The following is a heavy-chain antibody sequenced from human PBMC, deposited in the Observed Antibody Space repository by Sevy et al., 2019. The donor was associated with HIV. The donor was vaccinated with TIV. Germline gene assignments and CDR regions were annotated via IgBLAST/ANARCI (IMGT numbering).Heavy chain of an antibody. J-gene: IGHJ4*02. CDR3: ARDMTCGGDCYYFDN. Sequence: ASVKVSCKASGDTFRKYVISWVRQAPGQGLEWMGGIIPVYGTTNYAQKFQARVTFTADASTSTVHMELSRLRSEDTAVYYCARDMTCGGDCYYFDNWGQGTLVTVSS. CDR2: IIPVYGTT. D-gene: IGHD2-21*02. CDR1: GDTFRKYV. V-gene: IGHV1-69*13.